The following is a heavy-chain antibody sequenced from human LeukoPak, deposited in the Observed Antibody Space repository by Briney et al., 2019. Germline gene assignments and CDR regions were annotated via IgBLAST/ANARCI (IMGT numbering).Heavy chain of an antibody. CDR1: GFTFSSYA. CDR2: TSGSATRT. J-gene: IGHJ4*02. D-gene: IGHD5-24*01. V-gene: IGHV3-23*01. CDR3: AKAHRRDGYTRAGFDS. Sequence: GGSLRLSCAASGFTFSSYAMSWVRQAPGKGLEWVSSTSGSATRTYYADSVKGRFAISRDNSKNTLYLQMNSLRAEDTAVYYCAKAHRRDGYTRAGFDSWGQGTLVTVSS.